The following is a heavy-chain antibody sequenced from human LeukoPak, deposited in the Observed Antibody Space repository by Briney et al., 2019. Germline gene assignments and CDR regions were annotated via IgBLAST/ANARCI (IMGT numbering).Heavy chain of an antibody. CDR2: IYYSGST. CDR3: ARVRGDYVWGSYRYYYFDY. V-gene: IGHV4-59*01. Sequence: SETLPLTCTVSGGSISSYYWSWIRQPPGKGLEWIGYIYYSGSTNYNPSLKSRVTISVDTSKNQFSLKLSSVTAADTAVYYCARVRGDYVWGSYRYYYFDYWGQGTLVTVSS. D-gene: IGHD3-16*02. J-gene: IGHJ4*02. CDR1: GGSISSYY.